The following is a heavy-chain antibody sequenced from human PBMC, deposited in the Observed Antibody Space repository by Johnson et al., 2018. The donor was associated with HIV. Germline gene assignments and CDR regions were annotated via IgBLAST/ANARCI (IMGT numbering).Heavy chain of an antibody. J-gene: IGHJ3*02. Sequence: VPLVESGGGLVPPGGSLRLSCAASGFTFSDHDMHWVRQTEGIGLEWVSAIGIAGDTYYAGSVNGRFTVPRENAKHSLYLEMNSLRAGGTAVYYCARGGSRTRIFGVDINLGGFDIWGQGTRVTVSS. CDR3: ARGGSRTRIFGVDINLGGFDI. CDR1: GFTFSDHD. D-gene: IGHD3-3*01. CDR2: IGIAGDT. V-gene: IGHV3-13*01.